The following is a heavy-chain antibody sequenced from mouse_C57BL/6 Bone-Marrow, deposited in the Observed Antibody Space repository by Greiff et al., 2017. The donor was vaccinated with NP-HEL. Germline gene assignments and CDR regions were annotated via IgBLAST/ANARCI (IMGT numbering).Heavy chain of an antibody. Sequence: EVQLQQSGPVLVKPGASVKMSCKASGYTFTDYYMNWVKQSHGKSLEWIGVINPYNGGTSYNQKFKGKAPLTVDKSSSTAYMELNSLTSEDSAVYYCARWGLRRGYYFDYWGQGTTLTVSS. CDR3: ARWGLRRGYYFDY. J-gene: IGHJ2*01. V-gene: IGHV1-19*01. CDR1: GYTFTDYY. CDR2: INPYNGGT. D-gene: IGHD2-4*01.